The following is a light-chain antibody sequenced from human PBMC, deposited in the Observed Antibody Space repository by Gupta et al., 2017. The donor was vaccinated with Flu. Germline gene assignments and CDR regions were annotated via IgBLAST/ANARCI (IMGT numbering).Light chain of an antibody. V-gene: IGLV2-14*01. J-gene: IGLJ2*01. CDR1: SSDVGGYNS. CDR2: EVS. CDR3: SSYTSRSTVV. Sequence: SALTQPASVSGSPGQSITISCTGTSSDVGGYNSVSWYQQHPGKAPKLMIYEVSNRPSGYCHRFSGSKSGNTASLTISGLQAEDEADYYCSSYTSRSTVVFGGGTRLSVL.